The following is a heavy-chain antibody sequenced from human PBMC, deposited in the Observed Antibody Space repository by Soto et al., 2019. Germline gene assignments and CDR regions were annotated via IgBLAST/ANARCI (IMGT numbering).Heavy chain of an antibody. V-gene: IGHV3-30*09. D-gene: IGHD6-13*01. CDR3: AKARHSTSWYGLEANL. CDR1: GFIFSDYA. J-gene: IGHJ4*02. Sequence: QVQLVESGGGVVQPGRSLRLSCAASGFIFSDYAMHWVRQAPGKGLEWVAVISYGGDNKYYADSVRGRFAISRDNLKNTLDLQMTSLNPEDTAVYHCAKARHSTSWYGLEANLWGQGTLVTVSS. CDR2: ISYGGDNK.